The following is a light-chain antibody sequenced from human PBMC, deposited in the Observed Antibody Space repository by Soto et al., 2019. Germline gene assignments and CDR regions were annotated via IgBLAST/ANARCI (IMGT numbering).Light chain of an antibody. J-gene: IGKJ1*01. Sequence: EIVMTQSPATLSVSPGERATLSCRASQSVNYFLAWYQQKPGQAPRLLIYGASTRATDIPARFSGSGSGTEFTLTISSLQSEEFAVYYCQQYDDWPPGTFGQGTKVEIK. V-gene: IGKV3-15*01. CDR3: QQYDDWPPGT. CDR1: QSVNYF. CDR2: GAS.